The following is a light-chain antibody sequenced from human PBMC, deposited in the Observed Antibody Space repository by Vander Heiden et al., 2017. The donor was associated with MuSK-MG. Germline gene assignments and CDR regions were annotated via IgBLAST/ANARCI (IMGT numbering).Light chain of an antibody. CDR1: HSVSSN. V-gene: IGKV3-15*01. Sequence: EIVMTQSPATLSVSPGERATLSCRASHSVSSNLAWYQQKPGQAPRLLIYGASTRATAIPARFSGSGYGTEFTLTISSRQSEDFAVYYCQQYNNWPPLTFGGGTKVEIK. J-gene: IGKJ4*01. CDR3: QQYNNWPPLT. CDR2: GAS.